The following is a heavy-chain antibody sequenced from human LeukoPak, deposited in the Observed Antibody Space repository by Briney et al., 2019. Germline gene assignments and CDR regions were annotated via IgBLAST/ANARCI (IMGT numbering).Heavy chain of an antibody. CDR3: ARDRIVVVIHDAFDI. V-gene: IGHV3-48*01. J-gene: IGHJ3*02. CDR1: GFTFSSYS. D-gene: IGHD3-22*01. Sequence: GGSLRLPCAASGFTFSSYSMNWVRQAPGKGLEWVSYISSSSSTIYYADSVKGRFTISRDNAKNSLYLQMNSLRAEDTAVYYCARDRIVVVIHDAFDIWGQGTMVTVSS. CDR2: ISSSSSTI.